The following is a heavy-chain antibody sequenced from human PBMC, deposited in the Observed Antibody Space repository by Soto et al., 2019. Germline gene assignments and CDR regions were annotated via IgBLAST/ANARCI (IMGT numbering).Heavy chain of an antibody. Sequence: SETLSLTCTVSGDSIRNHYWSWIRQSPGKGLEWIGYIYKSGSTKYNPSLKSRLTISVDTSKNQFSLKLTSVTAADTAVYYCASSIGRGATLYYGMDVWGKGTTVTVSS. D-gene: IGHD1-26*01. V-gene: IGHV4-59*11. J-gene: IGHJ6*04. CDR1: GDSIRNHY. CDR2: IYKSGST. CDR3: ASSIGRGATLYYGMDV.